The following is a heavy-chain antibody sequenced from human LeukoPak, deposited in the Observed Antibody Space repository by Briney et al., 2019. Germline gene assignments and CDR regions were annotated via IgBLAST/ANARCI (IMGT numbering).Heavy chain of an antibody. CDR2: IYYSGST. Sequence: PSETLSLTCTVSGGSISSYYWSWIRQPPGKGLEWIGYIYYSGSTNYNPSLKSRVTISVDTSKNQFSLKLGSVTAADTAVYYCARDFVDNKYYYYGMDVWGQGTTVTVSS. CDR3: ARDFVDNKYYYYGMDV. J-gene: IGHJ6*02. V-gene: IGHV4-59*01. D-gene: IGHD1-1*01. CDR1: GGSISSYY.